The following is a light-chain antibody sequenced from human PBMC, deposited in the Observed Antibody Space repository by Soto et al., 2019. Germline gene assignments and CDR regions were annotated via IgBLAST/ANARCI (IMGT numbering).Light chain of an antibody. J-gene: IGLJ1*01. CDR3: SSYVGSNNFV. CDR1: SSDVGLYNY. CDR2: EVT. Sequence: QSALTQPPSASGSPGQSVTISCTGSSSDVGLYNYVSWYQHHPGKAPKLIIYEVTKRPSGVPDRFSGSRSRNTATLTVSGLQAEDEADYYCSSYVGSNNFVFGAGTKLTVL. V-gene: IGLV2-8*01.